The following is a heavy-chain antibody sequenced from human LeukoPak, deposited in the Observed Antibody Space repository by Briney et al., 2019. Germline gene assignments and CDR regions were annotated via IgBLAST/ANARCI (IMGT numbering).Heavy chain of an antibody. CDR3: ARGFRLDY. J-gene: IGHJ4*02. V-gene: IGHV3-48*03. CDR2: ISSSGSAM. CDR1: EFTFSSYE. Sequence: GGSLRLSCAASEFTFSSYEMNWVRQAPGKGLEWVSYISSSGSAMYCADSVKDRFTISRDNTKNSLYRQMNSLRAEDTAVYYCARGFRLDYWGQGTLVTVSS. D-gene: IGHD3-10*01.